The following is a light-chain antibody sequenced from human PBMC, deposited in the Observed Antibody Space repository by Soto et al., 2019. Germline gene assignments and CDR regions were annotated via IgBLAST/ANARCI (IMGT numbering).Light chain of an antibody. V-gene: IGLV1-44*01. J-gene: IGLJ7*01. Sequence: QSVVTQPPSVSGTPGQGVIISCSNVGRHEVSWYQQVPGMAPKLLIHTTSQRPSGVPDRFSASKSGTSASLAIRGLQSDDEADYFCSSCDDSLSGVVFGRGTQLTVL. CDR2: TTS. CDR1: NVGRHE. CDR3: SSCDDSLSGVV.